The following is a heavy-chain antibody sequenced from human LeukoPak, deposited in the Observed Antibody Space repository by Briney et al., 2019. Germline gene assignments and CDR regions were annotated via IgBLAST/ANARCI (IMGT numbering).Heavy chain of an antibody. J-gene: IGHJ4*02. CDR3: ARGMTDYVWGSYPAKDY. D-gene: IGHD3-16*02. CDR2: ISGSGDST. CDR1: GFVFRRYA. Sequence: GGSLRLSCITSGFVFRRYAMNWVRQAPGKGLEWISAISGSGDSTYHADSVKGRFTISRDNSKNIVYLQMNSLRVEDTAVYYCARGMTDYVWGSYPAKDYWGQGTLVIVSS. V-gene: IGHV3-23*01.